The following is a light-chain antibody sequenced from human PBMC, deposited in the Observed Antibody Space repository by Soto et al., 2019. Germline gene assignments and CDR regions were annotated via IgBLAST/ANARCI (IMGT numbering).Light chain of an antibody. CDR3: QQYGRT. CDR1: QSVSSSY. CDR2: GAS. V-gene: IGKV3-20*01. J-gene: IGKJ1*01. Sequence: EIVLTQSPGTLSLSPGERATLSCRASQSVSSSYLAWYQQKPGQAPRLLIYGASSRATGIPGRFSGSGSGKAFTLTISRLEPDDFAVYYCQQYGRTFGQGTKVEIK.